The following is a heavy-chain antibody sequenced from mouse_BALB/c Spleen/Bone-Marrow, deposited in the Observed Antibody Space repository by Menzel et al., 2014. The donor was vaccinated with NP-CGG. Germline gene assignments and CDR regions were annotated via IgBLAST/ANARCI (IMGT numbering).Heavy chain of an antibody. CDR1: GYSFTAYN. D-gene: IGHD2-4*01. CDR3: TGDDSSYWYFDD. CDR2: IDPYYGGT. J-gene: IGHJ1*01. Sequence: VQLQQPGPELEKPSASVKISCKASGYSFTAYNMNWVKQSNGKSLEWIGSIDPYYGGTSYNQKFKGKATLTVDKSSSAAYMQLKNLTSEDSAVYYYTGDDSSYWYFDDWGAGTAVTVSS. V-gene: IGHV1-39*01.